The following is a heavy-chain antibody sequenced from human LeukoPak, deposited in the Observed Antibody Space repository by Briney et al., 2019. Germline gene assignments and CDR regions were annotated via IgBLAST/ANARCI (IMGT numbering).Heavy chain of an antibody. V-gene: IGHV4-38-2*02. CDR3: ARDKVYYDILTGQLTYYFDY. D-gene: IGHD3-9*01. CDR2: MYHTGST. Sequence: PSETLSLTCSVSGYSMSSGYYWGWIRQPPERGLEWIGSMYHTGSTYYNPSLKSRVTISLDTSKNHFSLNLSSVTAADTAVYYCARDKVYYDILTGQLTYYFDYWGQGTLVTVSS. J-gene: IGHJ4*02. CDR1: GYSMSSGYY.